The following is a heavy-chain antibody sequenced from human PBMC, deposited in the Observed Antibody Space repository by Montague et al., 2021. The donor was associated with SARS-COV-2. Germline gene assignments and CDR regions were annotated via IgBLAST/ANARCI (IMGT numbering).Heavy chain of an antibody. V-gene: IGHV4/OR15-8*02. D-gene: IGHD6-13*01. CDR1: GGFISSGNW. Sequence: SETLSLTCAASGGFISSGNWWSWVRQPPGKGLEWIGEIFHSGAAXYNPSLKSRLTISMDKSKNEFSLKLNSVTAADTAMYYCARDFVAAVPDRFDSWGQGVLVTVSS. CDR3: ARDFVAAVPDRFDS. CDR2: IFHSGAA. J-gene: IGHJ4*02.